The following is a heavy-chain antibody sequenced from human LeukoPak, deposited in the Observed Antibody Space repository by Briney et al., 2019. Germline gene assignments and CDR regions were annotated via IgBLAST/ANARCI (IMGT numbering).Heavy chain of an antibody. CDR2: INPSGGST. D-gene: IGHD3-22*01. CDR3: AASPYYYDSSGYWPYPPDY. CDR1: GYTFTSYY. V-gene: IGHV1-46*01. Sequence: GASVKVSCKASGYTFTSYYMHWVRQAPGQGLEWMGIINPSGGSTSYAQKFQGRVTMTRDTSTSTVYMELSSLRSEDTAVYYCAASPYYYDSSGYWPYPPDYWGQGTLVTVSS. J-gene: IGHJ4*02.